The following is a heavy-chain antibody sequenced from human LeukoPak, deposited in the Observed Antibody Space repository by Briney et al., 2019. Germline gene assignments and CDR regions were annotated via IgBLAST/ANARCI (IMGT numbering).Heavy chain of an antibody. CDR2: ISGSGGST. J-gene: IGHJ3*02. CDR3: AKQSMIVVVHDAFDI. V-gene: IGHV3-23*01. CDR1: GFTFSSYA. Sequence: GGSLRLSCAASGFTFSSYAMSWVRQAPGKGLEWVSAISGSGGSTYYADSVKGRFTISRDNSKSTLYLQMNSLRAEDTAVYYCAKQSMIVVVHDAFDIWGQGTMVTVSS. D-gene: IGHD3-22*01.